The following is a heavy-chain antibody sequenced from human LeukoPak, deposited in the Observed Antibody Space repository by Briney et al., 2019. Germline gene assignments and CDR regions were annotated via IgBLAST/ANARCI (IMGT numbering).Heavy chain of an antibody. CDR3: ARYVVYGSGKYYFDY. J-gene: IGHJ4*02. D-gene: IGHD3-10*01. CDR2: MYYTGST. Sequence: SETLSLTCSVSGGSISSDYWSWIRQPPGKGLEWIGYMYYTGSTNYNPSFKSRVTISLATSKTQFSLKLSSVTPADTAVYYCARYVVYGSGKYYFDYWGQGTLVTVSS. CDR1: GGSISSDY. V-gene: IGHV4-59*12.